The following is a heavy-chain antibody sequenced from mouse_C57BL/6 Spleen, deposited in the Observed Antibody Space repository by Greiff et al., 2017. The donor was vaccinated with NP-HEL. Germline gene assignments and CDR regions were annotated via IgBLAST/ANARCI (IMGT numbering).Heavy chain of an antibody. D-gene: IGHD1-1*01. J-gene: IGHJ1*03. CDR1: GYTFTSYW. CDR2: IHPNSGST. CDR3: ARSDYYGSSHWYFDV. V-gene: IGHV1-64*01. Sequence: VQLQQSGAELVKPGASVKLSCKASGYTFTSYWMHWVKQRPGQGLEWIGMIHPNSGSTNYNEKFKSKATLTVDKSSSTAYMQLSSLTSEDSAVYYCARSDYYGSSHWYFDVWGTGTTVTVSS.